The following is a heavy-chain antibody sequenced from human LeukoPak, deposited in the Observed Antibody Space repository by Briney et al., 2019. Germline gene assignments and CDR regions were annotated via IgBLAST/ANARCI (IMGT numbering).Heavy chain of an antibody. CDR2: ISAYNGNT. V-gene: IGHV1-18*04. CDR1: GYTFTGYY. J-gene: IGHJ4*02. CDR3: ARWHGRAYYYGSGPFDY. Sequence: ASVKVSCKASGYTFTGYYMHWVRQAPGQGLEWMGWISAYNGNTNYAQKLQGRVTMTTDTSTSTAYMELRSLRSDDTAVYYCARWHGRAYYYGSGPFDYWGQGTLVTVSS. D-gene: IGHD3-10*01.